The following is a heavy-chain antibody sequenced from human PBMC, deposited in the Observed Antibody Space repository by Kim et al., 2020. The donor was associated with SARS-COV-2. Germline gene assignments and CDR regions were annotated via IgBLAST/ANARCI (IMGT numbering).Heavy chain of an antibody. CDR3: ARDLFCYYGMDV. Sequence: SETLSLTCTVSGGSISSYYWSWIRQPPGKGLEWIGYIYYSGSTNYNPSLKSRVTISVDTSKNQFSLKLSSVTAADTAVYYCARDLFCYYGMDVWGQGTTVTVSS. V-gene: IGHV4-59*13. CDR2: IYYSGST. D-gene: IGHD2-21*01. J-gene: IGHJ6*02. CDR1: GGSISSYY.